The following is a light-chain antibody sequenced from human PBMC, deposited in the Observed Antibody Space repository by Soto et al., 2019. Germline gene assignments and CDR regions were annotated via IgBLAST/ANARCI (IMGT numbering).Light chain of an antibody. CDR3: LQFDISPLYT. Sequence: EIVLTQSPGTLSLSPGERATLSCRASQSVSSSSLTWYQQKPGQAPRLLIYGASTRATGIPDRFSGSGSGTDFSLTISRLEPEDFAVYYCLQFDISPLYTFGQGTKL. CDR2: GAS. CDR1: QSVSSSS. V-gene: IGKV3-20*01. J-gene: IGKJ2*01.